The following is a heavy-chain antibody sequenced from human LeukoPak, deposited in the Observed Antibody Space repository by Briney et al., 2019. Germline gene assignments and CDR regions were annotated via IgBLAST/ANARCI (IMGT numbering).Heavy chain of an antibody. CDR3: ARGVLVGATGHHFAY. Sequence: SETLSLTCSVSGASVSSGTYYWSWIRQPPGEGLEWIGYVRSSGSTNYNPPLKSRVAILVDTPKNQFTLNLSSVTVADTAVYYCARGVLVGATGHHFAYWGQGTLVTVSS. CDR2: VRSSGST. J-gene: IGHJ4*02. CDR1: GASVSSGTYY. D-gene: IGHD2-8*02. V-gene: IGHV4-61*01.